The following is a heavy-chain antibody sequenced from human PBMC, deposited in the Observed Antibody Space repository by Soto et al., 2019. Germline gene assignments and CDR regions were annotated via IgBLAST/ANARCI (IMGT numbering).Heavy chain of an antibody. CDR1: GGSLSNYG. V-gene: IGHV1-69*12. CDR3: ASGDATKIVVTTFYAMDV. J-gene: IGHJ6*02. Sequence: QVQLVQSGAEVKKPGSSVKVSCKASGGSLSNYGISWVRQAPGQGLEWMGAIIPVFSTPNYAQKFQDRVTITADESTNTVYMEVTSLTSEDTAVYNCASGDATKIVVTTFYAMDVWGQGTTVTVSS. CDR2: IIPVFSTP. D-gene: IGHD3-22*01.